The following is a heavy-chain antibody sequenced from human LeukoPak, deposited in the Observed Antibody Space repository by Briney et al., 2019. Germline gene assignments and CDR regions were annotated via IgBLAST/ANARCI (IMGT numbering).Heavy chain of an antibody. CDR1: GGTFSSYA. V-gene: IGHV1-69*04. Sequence: ASVKVSCKASGGTFSSYAISWVRQAPGQGLEWMGRIIPILGIANYAQKFQGRVTITADKSTSTAYMELSSLRSEDTAVYYCARGWDIVVVPAAIMSPSDAFDIWGQGTMVTVSS. D-gene: IGHD2-2*01. CDR2: IIPILGIA. J-gene: IGHJ3*02. CDR3: ARGWDIVVVPAAIMSPSDAFDI.